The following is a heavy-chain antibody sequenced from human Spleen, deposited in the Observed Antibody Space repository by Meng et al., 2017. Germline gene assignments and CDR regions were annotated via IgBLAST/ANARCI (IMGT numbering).Heavy chain of an antibody. J-gene: IGHJ4*02. V-gene: IGHV1-18*01. CDR2: ISAKKGDS. CDR3: ATSSYYDFWSGYYD. CDR1: DYSFISYG. Sequence: QVQPVQSGPEVKKPGASVKVSCKASDYSFISYGITWVRQAPGQGLEWMGWISAKKGDSKYAQKLQGRLTMTTDTSTSTASMELRSLRSDDTAVYYCATSSYYDFWSGYYDWGQGTLVTVSS. D-gene: IGHD3-3*01.